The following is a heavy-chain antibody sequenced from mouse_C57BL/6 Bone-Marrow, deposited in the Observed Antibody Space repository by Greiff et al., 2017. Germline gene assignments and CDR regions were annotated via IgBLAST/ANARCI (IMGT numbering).Heavy chain of an antibody. Sequence: QVQLQQPGAELVRPGTSVKLSCKASGYTFTSFWMHWVKQRPGQGLEWIGVIDPSDSYTNYNQQFKGKATLTVDTSSSTAYMQLSSLTSEDSAVYYCARGGYYWGQGTSLTVSS. J-gene: IGHJ4*01. CDR2: IDPSDSYT. V-gene: IGHV1-59*01. CDR1: GYTFTSFW. CDR3: ARGGYY.